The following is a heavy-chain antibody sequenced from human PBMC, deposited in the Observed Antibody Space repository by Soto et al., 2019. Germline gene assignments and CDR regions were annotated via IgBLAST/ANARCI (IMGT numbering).Heavy chain of an antibody. CDR3: AKAGLPDPYDSSGYYDFDY. Sequence: GGSLRLSCAASGFTFSTYSMNWVRQAPGKGLEWVSFISGTGIYIYYADSVKGRFTISRDNSKNTLYPQMNSLRAEDTAVYYCAKAGLPDPYDSSGYYDFDYWGQGTLVTVSS. D-gene: IGHD3-22*01. CDR2: ISGTGIYI. CDR1: GFTFSTYS. J-gene: IGHJ4*02. V-gene: IGHV3-21*04.